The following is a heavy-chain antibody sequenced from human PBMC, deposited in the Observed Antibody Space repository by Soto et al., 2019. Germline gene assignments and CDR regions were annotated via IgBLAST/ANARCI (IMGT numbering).Heavy chain of an antibody. CDR2: ISGSGGST. CDR1: GFTFSSYA. V-gene: IGHV3-23*01. CDR3: AKDRGWGTIAVRDIDY. Sequence: EVQLLESGGGLVQPGGSLRLSCAASGFTFSSYAMSWVRQAPGKGLEWVSAISGSGGSTYYADSVKGRFTISRDNSKNTLYLQMNSLRAEDTAVYYCAKDRGWGTIAVRDIDYWGQGTLVTVSS. J-gene: IGHJ4*02. D-gene: IGHD6-6*01.